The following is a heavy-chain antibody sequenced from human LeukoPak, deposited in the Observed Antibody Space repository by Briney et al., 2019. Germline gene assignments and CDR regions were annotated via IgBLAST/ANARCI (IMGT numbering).Heavy chain of an antibody. CDR1: GFNLDYHA. V-gene: IGHV3-30*04. D-gene: IGHD2-2*01. J-gene: IGHJ4*02. Sequence: PGRSLRLSCAASGFNLDYHAMHWVRQAPGKGLEWVALISFDGREKNYADSVKGRFTISRDNSKNTLYLQMSSLGAEDAAVYYCARGGVYCSSTSCYLSPDFDFWGQGTLVTVSS. CDR3: ARGGVYCSSTSCYLSPDFDF. CDR2: ISFDGREK.